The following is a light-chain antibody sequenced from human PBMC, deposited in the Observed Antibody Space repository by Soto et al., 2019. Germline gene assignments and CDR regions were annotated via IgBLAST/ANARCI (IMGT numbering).Light chain of an antibody. J-gene: IGKJ1*01. V-gene: IGKV3-20*01. CDR2: DAS. CDR1: LSVSSY. CDR3: QQYGSSGT. Sequence: VGLTQSPATLSLTPGERATLSCRASLSVSSYLAWYQQKPGQAPRLLIYDASYRATGIPARFIGSGSGTDFTLTISRLEPEDFAVYYCQQYGSSGTFGQGTKVDIK.